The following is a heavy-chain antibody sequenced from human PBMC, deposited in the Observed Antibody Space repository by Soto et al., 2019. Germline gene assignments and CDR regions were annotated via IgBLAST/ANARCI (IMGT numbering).Heavy chain of an antibody. CDR3: ATLGGPQLGARDY. CDR1: GFTFSSYK. Sequence: EVQLVESGGGLVQPGGSLRLSCAASGFTFSSYKIHWVRQAPGGGLVWVSRIDGDGTGTNYADSVKGRFTISRDNAKNTLYLQMNSLRVDDTAVYYCATLGGPQLGARDYWGKGTLVTVSS. V-gene: IGHV3-74*01. J-gene: IGHJ4*02. CDR2: IDGDGTGT. D-gene: IGHD7-27*01.